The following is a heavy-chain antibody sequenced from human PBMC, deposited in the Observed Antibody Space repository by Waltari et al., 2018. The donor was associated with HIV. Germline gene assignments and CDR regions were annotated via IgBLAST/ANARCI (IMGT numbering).Heavy chain of an antibody. D-gene: IGHD1-26*01. V-gene: IGHV4-31*03. J-gene: IGHJ5*02. CDR2: ISYIGST. CDR1: GGPIPRGGSY. Sequence: QEHLQESGPVLVKPSHTLSLTCNVSGGPIPRGGSYCSWIRQLPGKGLGWIGYISYIGSTFYNPSLRSRFTMSVDTSKNQFSLKLTSVTAADTAVYYCARGTTYAVGWFDPWGQGTQVTVSS. CDR3: ARGTTYAVGWFDP.